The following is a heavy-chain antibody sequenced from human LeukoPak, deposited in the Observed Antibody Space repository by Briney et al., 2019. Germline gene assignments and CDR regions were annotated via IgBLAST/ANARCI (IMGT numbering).Heavy chain of an antibody. V-gene: IGHV3-30*02. J-gene: IGHJ6*03. CDR3: ARDKGNYNYYYSYYVDV. Sequence: GGSLRLSCAASGFIFSDHGMHWVRQAPGKGLGWVAFIRVDGSNKYYGDSVKGRFTIFRDNSMNTLYLQMNSLRAEDTAVYYCARDKGNYNYYYSYYVDVWGKGTTVIVSS. CDR1: GFIFSDHG. D-gene: IGHD3-10*01. CDR2: IRVDGSNK.